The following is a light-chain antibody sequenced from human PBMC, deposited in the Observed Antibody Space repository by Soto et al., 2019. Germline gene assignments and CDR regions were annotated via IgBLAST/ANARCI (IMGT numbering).Light chain of an antibody. V-gene: IGKV1-5*01. CDR2: YAS. J-gene: IGKJ2*01. CDR1: QSVRGW. Sequence: DIQLTQSPSILSASVGDRVTINCRASQSVRGWLAWYQQKPGKAPNLLIYYASNLASGVPSRFSGSGSGTEYTLSISSLQPEDFATYFCQQYNSHSLYSFGQGTKLEIK. CDR3: QQYNSHSLYS.